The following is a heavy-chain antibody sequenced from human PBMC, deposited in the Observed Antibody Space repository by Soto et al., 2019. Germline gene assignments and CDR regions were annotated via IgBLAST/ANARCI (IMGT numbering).Heavy chain of an antibody. CDR1: GYTFTGYY. D-gene: IGHD1-26*01. J-gene: IGHJ3*02. CDR2: INPNSGGT. Sequence: ASVKVSCKASGYTFTGYYMHWVRQAPGQGLEWMGWINPNSGGTNYAQKFQGRVTMTRDTSISTAYMELSRLRSDDTAVYYCARERWEGAPHDAFDIWGQGIMVTVSS. CDR3: ARERWEGAPHDAFDI. V-gene: IGHV1-2*02.